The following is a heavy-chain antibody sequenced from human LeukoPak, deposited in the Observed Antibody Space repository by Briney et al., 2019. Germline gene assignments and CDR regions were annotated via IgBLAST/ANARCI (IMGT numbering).Heavy chain of an antibody. CDR1: GGTISSSSYY. CDR2: IYYSGST. CDR3: AREVEMATIPPT. D-gene: IGHD5-24*01. V-gene: IGHV4-39*07. J-gene: IGHJ5*02. Sequence: SETLSLTCTVSGGTISSSSYYWGWIRQPPGKGLEWIGSIYYSGSTYYNPSLKSRVTISVDTSKNQFSLKLSSVTAADTAVYYCAREVEMATIPPTWGQGTLVTVSS.